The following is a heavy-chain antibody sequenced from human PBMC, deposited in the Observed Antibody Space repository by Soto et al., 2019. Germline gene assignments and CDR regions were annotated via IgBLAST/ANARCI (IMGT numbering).Heavy chain of an antibody. CDR2: IYWDDDK. Sequence: QITLKESGPTLVKPTQTLTLTCTFSGFSLSTSGVGVGWIRQPPGKALEWLALIYWDDDKRYSPSLKSRLTITNDTSKNQVVLTMTNMDPVDTATYYCAHRGYGDYVSGFDPWGQGTLVTVSS. D-gene: IGHD4-17*01. CDR3: AHRGYGDYVSGFDP. J-gene: IGHJ5*02. V-gene: IGHV2-5*02. CDR1: GFSLSTSGVG.